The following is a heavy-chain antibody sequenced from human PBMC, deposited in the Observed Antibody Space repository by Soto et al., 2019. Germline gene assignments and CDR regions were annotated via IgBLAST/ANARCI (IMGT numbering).Heavy chain of an antibody. Sequence: GGSLRLSCAASGFTFSSYSMNWVRQAPGKGLEWVSYISSSSSTISYADSGKGRFTISRDNAKNSLYLQMNSLRAEDTAVYYCARAPYCSSPHMDVWGKGTTVTVSS. J-gene: IGHJ6*03. CDR3: ARAPYCSSPHMDV. D-gene: IGHD6-13*01. CDR2: ISSSSSTI. CDR1: GFTFSSYS. V-gene: IGHV3-48*01.